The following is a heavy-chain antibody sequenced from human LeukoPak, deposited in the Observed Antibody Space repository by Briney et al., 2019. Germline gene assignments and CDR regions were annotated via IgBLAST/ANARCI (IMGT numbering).Heavy chain of an antibody. V-gene: IGHV3-7*03. J-gene: IGHJ4*02. CDR1: GFTFSSNW. CDR2: IQPDGSEQ. D-gene: IGHD1-26*01. CDR3: ASGGIYYGAAFDF. Sequence: GGSLRLSCAASGFTFSSNWMSWVRQAPGKGLEWVGNIQPDGSEQYPVDSVKGRFTISRDNARNSLFLQMNSLRAGDTALYYCASGGIYYGAAFDFWGQGTLVTVSS.